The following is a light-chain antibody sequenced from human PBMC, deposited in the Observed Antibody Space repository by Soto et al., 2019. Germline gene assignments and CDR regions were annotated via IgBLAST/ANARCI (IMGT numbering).Light chain of an antibody. CDR1: SSDVGGYAY. V-gene: IGLV2-14*01. J-gene: IGLJ2*01. Sequence: QSALTQPASVSGSPGQSITISCTGTSSDVGGYAYVSWYQQYPGKAPKLVISEVTNRPSGISHRFSGSRSGNTASLTISGLQADDEADYYWSSYTSSTTPVFGGGTKVTVL. CDR2: EVT. CDR3: SSYTSSTTPV.